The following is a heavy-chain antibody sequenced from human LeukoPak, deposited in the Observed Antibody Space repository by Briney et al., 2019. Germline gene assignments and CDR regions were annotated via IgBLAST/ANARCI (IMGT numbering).Heavy chain of an antibody. J-gene: IGHJ4*02. CDR1: GFTLRSYD. CDR3: AKEYSGYDFDY. V-gene: IGHV3-23*01. CDR2: TSGSGVNS. D-gene: IGHD5-12*01. Sequence: RGSLRLSCAASGFTLRSYDMSWVRQAPGKGLEWVAATSGSGVNSYYADSVRGRFTISRDNSQNTLYLQMDSLRAEDTALYYCAKEYSGYDFDYWGQGTLVTVSS.